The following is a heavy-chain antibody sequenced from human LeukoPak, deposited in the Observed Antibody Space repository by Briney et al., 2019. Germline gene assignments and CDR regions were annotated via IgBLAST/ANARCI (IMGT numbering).Heavy chain of an antibody. Sequence: ASVKVSCKASGFTFTSSAMQWVRQARGQRLEWIGWIVVGSGNTNYAQKFQERVTITRDMSTSTAYMELSSLRSEDTAVYYCARVRRGIAVAGTDAFDIWGQGTMVTVSS. V-gene: IGHV1-58*02. D-gene: IGHD6-19*01. CDR1: GFTFTSSA. CDR3: ARVRRGIAVAGTDAFDI. J-gene: IGHJ3*02. CDR2: IVVGSGNT.